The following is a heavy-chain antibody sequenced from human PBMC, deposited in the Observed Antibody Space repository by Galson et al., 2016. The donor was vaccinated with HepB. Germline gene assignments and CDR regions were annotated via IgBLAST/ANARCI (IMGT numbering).Heavy chain of an antibody. Sequence: TLSLTCTVSGGSISSGDYYWTWVRQSPGKGLEWIGYIYYSGSTYYNLSLKSRVAISRDTSTNQFSLNLSSVTAADTAVYYCAREGGWPRNGMDVWGQGTTVTVSS. J-gene: IGHJ6*02. CDR3: AREGGWPRNGMDV. V-gene: IGHV4-30-4*01. D-gene: IGHD6-19*01. CDR1: GGSISSGDYY. CDR2: IYYSGST.